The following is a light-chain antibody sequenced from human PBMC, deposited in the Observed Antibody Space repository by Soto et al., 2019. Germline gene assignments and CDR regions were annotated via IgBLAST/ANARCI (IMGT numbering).Light chain of an antibody. CDR1: ESISSW. V-gene: IGKV1-5*03. CDR2: KAS. CDR3: QQYGSSPIFT. Sequence: DIQMTQFPSTLSASVGDRVTITCRASESISSWLAWYQQKPGKAPKILIYKASTLQSGVPSRFTGSGSGTDFTLTISRLEPEDFAVYYCQQYGSSPIFTFGPGTKVDIK. J-gene: IGKJ3*01.